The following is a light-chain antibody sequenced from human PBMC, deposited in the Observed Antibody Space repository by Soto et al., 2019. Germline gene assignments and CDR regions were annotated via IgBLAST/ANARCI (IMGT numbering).Light chain of an antibody. CDR1: QSISSY. V-gene: IGKV1-39*01. Sequence: DIQMTQSPSSLSASVGDRVTITCRASQSISSYLNWYQQKPGKAPKLLIYPASSLQSGVPSRFSGSGSGTDLTITISSLQPEDFETYYCQQSYSTPPTFGQGTKVDIK. CDR3: QQSYSTPPT. J-gene: IGKJ1*01. CDR2: PAS.